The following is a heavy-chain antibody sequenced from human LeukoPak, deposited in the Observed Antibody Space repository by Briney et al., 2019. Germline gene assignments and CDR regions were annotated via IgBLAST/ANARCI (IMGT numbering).Heavy chain of an antibody. CDR3: ARHPGYDDYVVYYYYYMDV. V-gene: IGHV4-39*01. CDR2: IYYSGST. J-gene: IGHJ6*03. D-gene: IGHD4-17*01. Sequence: PSETLSLSCTVSGGSISSSSYYWGWIRQPPGKGLEWIESIYYSGSTYYNPSLKSRVTISVDTSKNQFSLKLSSVTAADTAVYYCARHPGYDDYVVYYYYYMDVWGKGTTVTVSS. CDR1: GGSISSSSYY.